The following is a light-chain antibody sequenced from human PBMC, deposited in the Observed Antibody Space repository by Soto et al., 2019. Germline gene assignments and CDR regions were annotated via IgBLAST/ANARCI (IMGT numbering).Light chain of an antibody. CDR2: GAS. V-gene: IGKV3-20*01. CDR3: QQYGTSEWT. J-gene: IGKJ1*01. Sequence: ETVLTQSPGTLSLSPGERATLSCRASQSVSSNYLAWYQQKPGQAPRLLIYGASKRASGIPDRFSGSGSGTDFTLTISRLGPEDFAVYYCQQYGTSEWTFGQGTKVEIK. CDR1: QSVSSNY.